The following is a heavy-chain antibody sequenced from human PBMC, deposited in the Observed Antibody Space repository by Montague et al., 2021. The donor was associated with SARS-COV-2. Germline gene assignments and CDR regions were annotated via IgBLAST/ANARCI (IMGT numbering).Heavy chain of an antibody. J-gene: IGHJ4*02. CDR2: ISRSGDRT. CDR3: SRGGGMIRGVVDF. D-gene: IGHD3-10*01. Sequence: SRRLSCAVSGFTFDDYGMSWVRQVPGKGLEWVSGISRSGDRTAYGDSVKGRFIISRDNAKNSLHLQMNSLRVEDTAFYYCSRGGGMIRGVVDFWGQGILVSVSS. V-gene: IGHV3-20*04. CDR1: GFTFDDYG.